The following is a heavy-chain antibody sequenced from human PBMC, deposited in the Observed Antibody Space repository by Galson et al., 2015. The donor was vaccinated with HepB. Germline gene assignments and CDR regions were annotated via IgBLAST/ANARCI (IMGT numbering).Heavy chain of an antibody. D-gene: IGHD6-19*01. V-gene: IGHV3-74*01. J-gene: IGHJ4*02. CDR3: ARSRVERTVAGTFDS. CDR2: INSDGSST. CDR1: GFTFGSYW. Sequence: SLRLSCAASGFTFGSYWMHWVRQTPGRGLVWVARINSDGSSTSYADSVKGRFTISRDHTEDTLYLQMSSLSADDTAVYFCARSRVERTVAGTFDSWGQGTLVTVSS.